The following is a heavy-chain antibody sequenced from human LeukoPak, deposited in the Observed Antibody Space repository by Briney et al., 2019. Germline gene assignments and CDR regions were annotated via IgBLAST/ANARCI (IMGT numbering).Heavy chain of an antibody. Sequence: GGSLRLSCAASGFTLSSYSMNWVRQAPGKGLEWVSSISSSSSYIFYGDSLKGRFTISRDNAKNSLYLQMNSLRAEDTALYYCARDKYDSTGNGYMDVWGKGTTVTVSS. CDR3: ARDKYDSTGNGYMDV. D-gene: IGHD3-16*01. V-gene: IGHV3-21*01. CDR1: GFTLSSYS. J-gene: IGHJ6*03. CDR2: ISSSSSYI.